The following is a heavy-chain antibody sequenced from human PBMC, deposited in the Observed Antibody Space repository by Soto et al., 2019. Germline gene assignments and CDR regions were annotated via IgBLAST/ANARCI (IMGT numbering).Heavy chain of an antibody. CDR2: ISAYNGNT. CDR3: ARTSGSYSTHLPGHFDY. V-gene: IGHV1-18*01. Sequence: QVQLVQSGAEVKKPGASVKVSCKASGYTFTSYGIIWVRQAPGQGLEWMGWISAYNGNTNYAQKLQGRVTMTTDTSTSTAYMELRSLRSDDTAVYYCARTSGSYSTHLPGHFDYWGQGTLVTVSS. CDR1: GYTFTSYG. J-gene: IGHJ4*02. D-gene: IGHD1-26*01.